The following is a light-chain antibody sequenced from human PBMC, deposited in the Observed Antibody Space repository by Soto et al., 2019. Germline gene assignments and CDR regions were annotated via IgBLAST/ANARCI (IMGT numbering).Light chain of an antibody. CDR1: SSDVGGYNY. CDR2: EVS. Sequence: QSALTQPASVSGSPGQSITISCTGTSSDVGGYNYVSWYQHHPGKAPKLMIYEVSNRPSGVSNRFSGSKSGNTASLTISGLQAEDGADYYCSSYTSSSTVVFGGGTKLTVL. V-gene: IGLV2-14*01. CDR3: SSYTSSSTVV. J-gene: IGLJ2*01.